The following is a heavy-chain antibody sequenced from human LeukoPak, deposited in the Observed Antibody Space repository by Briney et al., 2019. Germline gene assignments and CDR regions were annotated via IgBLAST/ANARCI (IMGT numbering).Heavy chain of an antibody. D-gene: IGHD5-18*01. CDR1: GVSVSSNY. Sequence: AETLSLTCTVSGVSVSSNYWGWIRQPPGKGLEWVGYVYYIGSTSYNPSLKSRVTISVNTSKHQFSLKLSSVTAADTAVYYCARHLTSLLDPPMDIWGQGTLVTVSS. V-gene: IGHV4-59*08. J-gene: IGHJ4*02. CDR2: VYYIGST. CDR3: ARHLTSLLDPPMDI.